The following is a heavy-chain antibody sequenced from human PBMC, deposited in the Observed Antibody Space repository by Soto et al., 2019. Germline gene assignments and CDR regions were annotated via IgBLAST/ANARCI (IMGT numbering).Heavy chain of an antibody. CDR1: GGSVSSGSYY. CDR2: IYYSGST. CDR3: ARGVLITVTTFYY. V-gene: IGHV4-61*01. Sequence: SETLSLTCTVSGGSVSSGSYYWSWIRQPPGKGLEWIGYIYYSGSTNYNPSLKSRVTISVDTSKNQFSLKLSSVTAADTAVYYCARGVLITVTTFYYWGQGTLVTVSS. J-gene: IGHJ4*02. D-gene: IGHD4-17*01.